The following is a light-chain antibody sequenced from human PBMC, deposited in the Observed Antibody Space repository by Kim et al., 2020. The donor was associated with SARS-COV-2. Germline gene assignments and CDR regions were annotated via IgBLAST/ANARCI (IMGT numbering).Light chain of an antibody. J-gene: IGLJ2*01. CDR3: SSYTSTNTLV. CDR2: DVT. V-gene: IGLV2-14*04. CDR1: GRDVVGHSH. Sequence: GQSITRACTGGGRDVVGHSHVSCHHQYPGKAPKIMIYDVTKRPSGVSNRFSGSKSGNTASLTISGLQAEDEADYYCSSYTSTNTLVFGGGTQLTVL.